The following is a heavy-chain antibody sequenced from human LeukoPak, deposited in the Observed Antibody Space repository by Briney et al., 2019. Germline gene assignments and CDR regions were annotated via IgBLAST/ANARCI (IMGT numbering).Heavy chain of an antibody. CDR2: INHSGST. V-gene: IGHV4-34*01. J-gene: IGHJ4*02. CDR1: GGSFSGYY. CDR3: ARLAYRGPAVADFDY. Sequence: SETLPLTCAVYGGSFSGYYWSWIRQPPGKGLEWIGEINHSGSTNYNPSLKSRVTISVDTSKNQFSLKLSSVTAADTAVYYCARLAYRGPAVADFDYWGQGTLVTVSS. D-gene: IGHD6-19*01.